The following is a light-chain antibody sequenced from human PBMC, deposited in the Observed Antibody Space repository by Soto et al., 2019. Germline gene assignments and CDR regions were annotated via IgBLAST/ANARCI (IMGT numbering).Light chain of an antibody. J-gene: IGKJ3*01. CDR2: GAS. V-gene: IGKV3-20*01. CDR1: QSVSSSY. Sequence: EIVLTQSPGTLSLSPGERATLSCRASQSVSSSYLAWYQQKPGQAPRLLIYGASSRATGIPDRFSGSGSGTDFTLIISRLEPEDFAVYYCQQCGSSPLFTFGPGTKVDVK. CDR3: QQCGSSPLFT.